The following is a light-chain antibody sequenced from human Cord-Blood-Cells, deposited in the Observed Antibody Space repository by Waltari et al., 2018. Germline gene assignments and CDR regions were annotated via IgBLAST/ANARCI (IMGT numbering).Light chain of an antibody. V-gene: IGKV2-28*01. CDR2: LGS. J-gene: IGKJ3*01. Sequence: DIVMSQSPLSLPVTPGEPASISCRPIQSLLHSNGYNYLDWYLQKPWQSPQLLIYLGSNRSAGVPDRFSGSGSGTDFTLKISRVEAEDVGVYYCMQALQTPFTFGPGTKVDIK. CDR1: QSLLHSNGYNY. CDR3: MQALQTPFT.